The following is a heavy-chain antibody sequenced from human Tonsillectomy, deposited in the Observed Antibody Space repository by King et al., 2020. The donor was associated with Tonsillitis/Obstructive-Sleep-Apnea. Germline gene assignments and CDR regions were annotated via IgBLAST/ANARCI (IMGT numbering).Heavy chain of an antibody. V-gene: IGHV2-26*01. D-gene: IGHD2-15*01. CDR3: ARLPHYCSGGSCYFWLDY. Sequence: TLKESGPVLVKPTETLTLTCTVSGFSLSNARMGVSWIRQPPGKALEWLAHILSNDEKSYSTSLKSRLAISNDTSKSQVVLTMTNMDPVDTATYFCARLPHYCSGGSCYFWLDYWGQGALVTVSS. CDR1: GFSLSNARMG. CDR2: ILSNDEK. J-gene: IGHJ4*02.